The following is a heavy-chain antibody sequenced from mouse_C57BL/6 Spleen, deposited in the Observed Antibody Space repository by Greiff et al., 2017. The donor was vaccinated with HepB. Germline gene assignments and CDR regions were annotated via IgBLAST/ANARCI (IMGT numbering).Heavy chain of an antibody. Sequence: QVQLQQPGAELVMPGASVKLSCKASGYTFTSYWMHWVKQRPGHGLEWIGEIDPSDSYTNYNQKFKGKSTLTVDKSSSTAYMQLSSLTSEDSAVYYCARPPEYGGYYFDYWGQGTTLTVSS. CDR1: GYTFTSYW. J-gene: IGHJ2*01. V-gene: IGHV1-69*01. CDR3: ARPPEYGGYYFDY. D-gene: IGHD1-2*01. CDR2: IDPSDSYT.